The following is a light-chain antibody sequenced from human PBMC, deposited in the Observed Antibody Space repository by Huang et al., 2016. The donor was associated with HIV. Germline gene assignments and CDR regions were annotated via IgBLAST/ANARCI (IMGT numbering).Light chain of an antibody. CDR2: GAS. CDR3: QQYNDWPPWYT. CDR1: RSVGNN. J-gene: IGKJ2*01. V-gene: IGKV3-15*01. Sequence: IVMTQSPATLSVSPGEGVTLSCRASRSVGNNLAWYQQKVGQPPRRLIYGASTRATGIAARFSGSGSGTDFTLTISSLQSEDFAVYYCQQYNDWPPWYTFGQGTKLEIK.